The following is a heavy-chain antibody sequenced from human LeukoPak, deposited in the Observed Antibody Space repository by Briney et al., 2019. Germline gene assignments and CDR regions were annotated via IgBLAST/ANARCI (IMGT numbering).Heavy chain of an antibody. J-gene: IGHJ4*02. CDR3: ARARLYYYDSSGYDY. Sequence: ASVRVSCKASGYTFTGYYMHWVRQAPGQGLEWMGWINPNSGGTNYAQKFQGRVTMARDTSISTAYMELSRLRSDDTAVYYCARARLYYYDSSGYDYWGQGTLVTVSS. V-gene: IGHV1-2*02. CDR1: GYTFTGYY. CDR2: INPNSGGT. D-gene: IGHD3-22*01.